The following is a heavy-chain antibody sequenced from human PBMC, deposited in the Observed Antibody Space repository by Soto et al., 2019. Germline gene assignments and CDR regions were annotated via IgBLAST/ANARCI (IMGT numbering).Heavy chain of an antibody. V-gene: IGHV3-33*01. CDR3: ARDLGAFNYGSAYFDY. J-gene: IGHJ4*02. CDR1: GFTFITYG. D-gene: IGHD3-10*01. Sequence: PGGSLRLSCAPSGFTFITYGMHWFRHSPGKGLEWVAVIWYDGSNQYYADSVKGRFTISRDNSKNMLYLQMNSLRAEDTAVYYCARDLGAFNYGSAYFDYWGQGTPVTVSS. CDR2: IWYDGSNQ.